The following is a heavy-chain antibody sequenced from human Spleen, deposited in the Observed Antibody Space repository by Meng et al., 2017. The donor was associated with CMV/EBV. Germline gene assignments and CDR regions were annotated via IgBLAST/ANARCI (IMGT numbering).Heavy chain of an antibody. V-gene: IGHV3-48*04. J-gene: IGHJ6*02. CDR3: ARNPWGIAVAGWTYYYYGMDV. CDR1: GFTFSSYN. CDR2: ISSSSATI. Sequence: GGSLRLSCAASGFTFSSYNMNWVRQAPGKGLEWVSYISSSSATIYYADSVKGRFTISRDNAKNSLYLQMNSLRAEDTAVYYCARNPWGIAVAGWTYYYYGMDVWGQGTTVTVSS. D-gene: IGHD6-19*01.